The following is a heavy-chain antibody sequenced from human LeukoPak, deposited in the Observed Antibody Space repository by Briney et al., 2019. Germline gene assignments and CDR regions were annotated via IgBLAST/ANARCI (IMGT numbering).Heavy chain of an antibody. D-gene: IGHD6-19*01. J-gene: IGHJ4*02. V-gene: IGHV3-74*01. CDR3: ARRHFTNGWYYFDY. Sequence: GGSLRLSCAASGITFSSSLMHWVRQVPGKGLVWVSRINSDATTTSYADSVKGRFTISRDNAKNTLYLQINSLRVEDTAVYYCARRHFTNGWYYFDYWGQGTLVTVSS. CDR2: INSDATTT. CDR1: GITFSSSL.